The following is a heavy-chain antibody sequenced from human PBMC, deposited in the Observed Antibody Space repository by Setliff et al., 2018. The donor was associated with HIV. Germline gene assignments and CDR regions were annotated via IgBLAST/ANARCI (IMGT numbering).Heavy chain of an antibody. CDR3: ARGRAIHGYYYYQGMDV. Sequence: SETLSLTCAVYGGSFSDYNWSWVRQPPGKGLEWLGGINHSGDTNYNPSLKSRVTISVDTSKNQFSLKLSSVTAADTAVYYCARGRAIHGYYYYQGMDVWGQGTTVTVSS. CDR2: INHSGDT. CDR1: GGSFSDYN. J-gene: IGHJ6*02. V-gene: IGHV4-34*01.